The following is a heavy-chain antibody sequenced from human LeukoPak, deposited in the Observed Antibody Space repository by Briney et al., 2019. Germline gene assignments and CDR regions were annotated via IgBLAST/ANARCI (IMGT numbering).Heavy chain of an antibody. Sequence: GGSLRLSCAASEFTFSSYGMHWVRQAPGKGLEWVAFIHYDGSNKYYADSVKGRFTISRDNSKNTLFLQMHSLRVEDTAVYYCAKAVQKYLSSIDYWGQGTLVTVSS. CDR3: AKAVQKYLSSIDY. J-gene: IGHJ4*02. CDR1: EFTFSSYG. CDR2: IHYDGSNK. V-gene: IGHV3-30*02. D-gene: IGHD2/OR15-2a*01.